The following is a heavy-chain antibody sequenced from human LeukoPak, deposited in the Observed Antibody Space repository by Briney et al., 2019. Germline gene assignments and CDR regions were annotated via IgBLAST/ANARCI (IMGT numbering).Heavy chain of an antibody. CDR3: ARTSPLFNYYYDSSGYFDY. J-gene: IGHJ4*02. Sequence: SETLSLTCAVYGGSFSGYYWGWIRQPPGKGLEWIGEINHSGSTNYNPSLKSRVTISVDTSKNQFSLKLSSVTAADTAVYYCARTSPLFNYYYDSSGYFDYWGQGTLVTVSS. CDR1: GGSFSGYY. CDR2: INHSGST. D-gene: IGHD3-22*01. V-gene: IGHV4-34*01.